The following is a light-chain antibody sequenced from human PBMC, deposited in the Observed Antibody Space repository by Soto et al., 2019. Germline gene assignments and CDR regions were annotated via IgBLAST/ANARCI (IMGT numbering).Light chain of an antibody. V-gene: IGLV1-40*01. CDR2: GNS. J-gene: IGLJ2*01. CDR1: SSNIGAGYD. Sequence: QSVLTQPPSVSGAPGQRVTISGTGSSSNIGAGYDVHWYQQLPGTAPKLLIYGNSNRPSGVPDRFSGSKSGTSASLAITKLQAEDEADYYCQSYDSSLSVVFGGGTKVTVL. CDR3: QSYDSSLSVV.